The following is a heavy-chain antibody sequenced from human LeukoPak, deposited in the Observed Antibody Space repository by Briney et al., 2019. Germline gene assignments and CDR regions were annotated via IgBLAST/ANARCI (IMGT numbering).Heavy chain of an antibody. J-gene: IGHJ3*02. D-gene: IGHD5-18*01. CDR3: ARMDTADAFDI. CDR1: GGSISSSSYY. Sequence: PSETLSLTCTVSGGSISSSSYYWSWIRQPPGKGLEWIGYIYYSGSTNYNPSLKSRVTISVDTSKNQFSLKLSSVTAADTAVYYCARMDTADAFDIWGQGTMVTVSS. V-gene: IGHV4-61*05. CDR2: IYYSGST.